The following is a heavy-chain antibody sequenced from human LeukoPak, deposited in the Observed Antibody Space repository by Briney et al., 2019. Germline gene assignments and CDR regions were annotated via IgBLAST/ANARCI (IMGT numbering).Heavy chain of an antibody. Sequence: GGSLRLSCAASGFTFSSYAMTWVRQAPGKGLEWVSAISGSGGSIYYADSVKGRFTISRDNSKNTLYLQMNSLRAEDTALYYCAKDIYSSGWYPGFDYWGQGTLVTVSS. J-gene: IGHJ4*02. V-gene: IGHV3-23*01. CDR3: AKDIYSSGWYPGFDY. CDR1: GFTFSSYA. D-gene: IGHD6-19*01. CDR2: ISGSGGSI.